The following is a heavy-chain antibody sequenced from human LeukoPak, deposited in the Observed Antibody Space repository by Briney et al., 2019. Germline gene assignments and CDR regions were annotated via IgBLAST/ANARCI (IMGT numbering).Heavy chain of an antibody. J-gene: IGHJ4*02. CDR3: AKDLPGTGAYDY. Sequence: GSLRLSCAASGFAFRSYAMSWVRQAPGKGLEWVSAIGGSGTGSYYAGFVKGRFTLSRDNSKNTLYLQMNSLRAEDTAVYYCAKDLPGTGAYDYWGQGALVTVSS. V-gene: IGHV3-23*01. D-gene: IGHD1-7*01. CDR1: GFAFRSYA. CDR2: IGGSGTGS.